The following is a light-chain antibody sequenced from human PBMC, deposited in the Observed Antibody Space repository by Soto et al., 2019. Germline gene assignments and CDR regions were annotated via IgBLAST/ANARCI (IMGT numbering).Light chain of an antibody. CDR2: GNS. Sequence: QSVLTQPPSVSGAPGQRVTISCSGSSSNIGAGYDVNWYRQLPGTAPKLLIYGNSDRPSGVPDRFSGSKSGTSASLAITGLQAEDEADYYCQSFDKYLSAVVFGGGTKLTVL. V-gene: IGLV1-40*01. CDR1: SSNIGAGYD. CDR3: QSFDKYLSAVV. J-gene: IGLJ2*01.